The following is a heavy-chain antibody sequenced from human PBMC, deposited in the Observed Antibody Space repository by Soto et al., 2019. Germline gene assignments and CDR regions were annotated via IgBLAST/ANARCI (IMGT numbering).Heavy chain of an antibody. V-gene: IGHV1-18*01. Sequence: QVQLVQSGGEVKKPGASVKVSCKASGYTFTSYGISWVRQAPGQGLEWMGRIRAYNGNTNYAQKLQGRVTKTTDTPTSTAYRELGSLRSDGTAVYYCEREVGAVGHWCDPWRQGTLVTVSS. CDR3: EREVGAVGHWCDP. CDR2: IRAYNGNT. CDR1: GYTFTSYG. D-gene: IGHD1-26*01. J-gene: IGHJ5*02.